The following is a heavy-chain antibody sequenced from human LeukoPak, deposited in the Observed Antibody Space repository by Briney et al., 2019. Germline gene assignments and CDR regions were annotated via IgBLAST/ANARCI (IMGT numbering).Heavy chain of an antibody. Sequence: GGSLRLSCAASGYTFRDYFMDWVRQAPGKGLEWVGRIRNKANRYTTQYAASVKGRFIISRDDSNNSLYLQLNSLKTEDTAVYYCARDLPSSSIGYWGQGTLVTVSS. V-gene: IGHV3-72*01. D-gene: IGHD6-6*01. CDR1: GYTFRDYF. J-gene: IGHJ4*02. CDR2: IRNKANRYTT. CDR3: ARDLPSSSIGY.